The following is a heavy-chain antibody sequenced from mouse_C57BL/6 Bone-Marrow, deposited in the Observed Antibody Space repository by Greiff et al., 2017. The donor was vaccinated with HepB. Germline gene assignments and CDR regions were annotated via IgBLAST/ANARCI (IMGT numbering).Heavy chain of an antibody. CDR2: IYPSDSET. CDR1: GYTFTSYW. J-gene: IGHJ1*03. Sequence: VQLQQPGAELVRPGSSVKLSCKASGYTFTSYWMDWVKQRPGQGLEWIGNIYPSDSETHYNQKFKDKATLTVDKSSSTAYMQLSSLTSEDSAVYYCARTHYYGSSYWYFDVWGTGTTVTVSS. D-gene: IGHD1-1*01. CDR3: ARTHYYGSSYWYFDV. V-gene: IGHV1-61*01.